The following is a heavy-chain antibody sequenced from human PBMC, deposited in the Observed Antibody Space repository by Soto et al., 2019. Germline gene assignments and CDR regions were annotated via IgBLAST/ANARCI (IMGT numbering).Heavy chain of an antibody. CDR2: IYYSGST. Sequence: PGKGLEWIGYIYYSGSTNYNPSLKSRVTISVDTSKNQFSLKLSSVTAADTAVYYCARSRHYGEDWFAPWGKGTLVPGFS. D-gene: IGHD4-17*01. J-gene: IGHJ5*02. CDR3: ARSRHYGEDWFAP. V-gene: IGHV4-59*01.